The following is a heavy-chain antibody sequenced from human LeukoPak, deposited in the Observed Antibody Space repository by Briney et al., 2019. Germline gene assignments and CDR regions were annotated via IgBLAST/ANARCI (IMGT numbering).Heavy chain of an antibody. V-gene: IGHV1-69*13. CDR1: GGTFSSYA. J-gene: IGHJ4*02. CDR3: AREGYCSGGSCYYFDY. Sequence: GASVKVSCKASGGTFSSYAISWVRQAPGQGLEWMGGIIPIFGTANYAQKFQGRVTITADESTSTAYMELSSLRSEDTAVYYCAREGYCSGGSCYYFDYWGQGTLVTVSS. CDR2: IIPIFGTA. D-gene: IGHD2-15*01.